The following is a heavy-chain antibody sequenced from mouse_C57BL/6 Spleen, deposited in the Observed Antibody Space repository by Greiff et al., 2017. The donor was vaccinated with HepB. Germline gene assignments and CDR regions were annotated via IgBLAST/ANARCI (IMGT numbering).Heavy chain of an antibody. Sequence: VQLQQSGPELVKPGASVKISCKASGYTFTDYYMNWVKQSHGKSLEWIGDINPNNGGTSYNQKFKGKATLTVDKSSSTAYMELRSLTSEDSAVYYCARLEGPGYWGQGTTLTVSS. CDR2: INPNNGGT. CDR1: GYTFTDYY. D-gene: IGHD3-3*01. CDR3: ARLEGPGY. J-gene: IGHJ2*01. V-gene: IGHV1-26*01.